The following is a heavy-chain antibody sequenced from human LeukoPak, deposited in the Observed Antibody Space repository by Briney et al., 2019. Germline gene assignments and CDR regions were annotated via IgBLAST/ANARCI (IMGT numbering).Heavy chain of an antibody. CDR2: ISVSAGST. J-gene: IGHJ4*02. CDR1: GFTFSSYP. CDR3: AKASSFYGDYFDY. D-gene: IGHD4-17*01. V-gene: IGHV3-23*01. Sequence: PGGSLRLSCAASGFTFSSYPMTSVRQAPGKGLDWVSVISVSAGSTYYADSVKGRFTISRDNSKNTLYLQMNDLRAEDTALYYCAKASSFYGDYFDYWGQGTLVTVSS.